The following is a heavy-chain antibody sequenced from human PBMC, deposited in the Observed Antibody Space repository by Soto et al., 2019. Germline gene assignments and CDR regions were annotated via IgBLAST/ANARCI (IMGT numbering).Heavy chain of an antibody. D-gene: IGHD6-13*01. CDR1: GGSISSYY. V-gene: IGHV4-4*07. J-gene: IGHJ6*02. Sequence: SENLSLTCTDSGGSISSYYWRWIRQPAGKGLEWIGRIYTSGSTNYTPSLKSRVTMSVDTSKNQFSLKLSSVTAADTAVYYCARVYSSSWLDVWGQGTTVTVSS. CDR2: IYTSGST. CDR3: ARVYSSSWLDV.